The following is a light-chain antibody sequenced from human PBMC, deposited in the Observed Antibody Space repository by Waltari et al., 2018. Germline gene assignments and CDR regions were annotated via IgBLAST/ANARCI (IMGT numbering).Light chain of an antibody. CDR2: TNN. Sequence: QSVLTQPPSASGTPGQRVTISCSGSTSNIGRNIVNWYRQLPGTAPKLLIYTNNQRPSGVPDRFSGSKSGTSASLAISGLQSEDEADYYCAAWDDSLIWVFGGGTKLTVL. V-gene: IGLV1-44*01. CDR1: TSNIGRNI. J-gene: IGLJ3*02. CDR3: AAWDDSLIWV.